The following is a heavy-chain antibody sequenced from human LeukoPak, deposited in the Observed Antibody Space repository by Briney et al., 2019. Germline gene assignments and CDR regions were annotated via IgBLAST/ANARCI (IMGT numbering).Heavy chain of an antibody. J-gene: IGHJ4*02. CDR3: AKVVVVAAANSPVQPNSPFDY. V-gene: IGHV3-23*01. Sequence: PGGSLRLSCAASGFTFSSYAMSWVRQAPGKGLEWVSAISGSGGSTYYADSVKGRFTISRDNSKNTLYLQMNSLRAEDTAVYYCAKVVVVAAANSPVQPNSPFDYWGQGTLVTVSS. D-gene: IGHD2-15*01. CDR2: ISGSGGST. CDR1: GFTFSSYA.